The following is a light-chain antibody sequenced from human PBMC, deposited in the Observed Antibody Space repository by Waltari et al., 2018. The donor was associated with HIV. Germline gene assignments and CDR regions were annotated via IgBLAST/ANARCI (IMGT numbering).Light chain of an antibody. CDR2: KDN. CDR3: YSATENNLV. V-gene: IGLV3-27*01. J-gene: IGLJ2*01. Sequence: YELTQISPGPVSPGQTARTTCPGEVLSKKVARWFQQKPGQAPVLIIYKDNERPSGIPERFSGSSSGTTVTLTISGAQVDDEADYYCYSATENNLVFGGGTKLTVL. CDR1: VLSKKV.